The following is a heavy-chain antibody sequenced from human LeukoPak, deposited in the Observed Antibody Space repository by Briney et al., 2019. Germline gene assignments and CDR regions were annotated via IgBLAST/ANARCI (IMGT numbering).Heavy chain of an antibody. Sequence: SETLSLACTVSGGSFSSYYSSWIRQPAGKGLEWIERIYSSGSTNYNTSLKSRVTMSVDTSKNQFSLKLRSVTAADTAVYYCARGYRQWLVLWGQGTLVTVSS. CDR1: GGSFSSYY. V-gene: IGHV4-4*07. D-gene: IGHD6-19*01. CDR2: IYSSGST. CDR3: ARGYRQWLVL. J-gene: IGHJ4*02.